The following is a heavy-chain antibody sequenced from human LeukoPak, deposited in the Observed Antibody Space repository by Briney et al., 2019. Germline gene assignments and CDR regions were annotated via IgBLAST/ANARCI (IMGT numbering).Heavy chain of an antibody. Sequence: PSETLSLTCTVSGGSISSYYWNWIRQPPGKGLEWIGYIYNSGSTNYNPSLKSRVTISVDTSKNQFSLKLTSVTAADTAVYYCARAGGVSPYDSSAYPAAFDMWGQGTMVTVSS. V-gene: IGHV4-59*01. J-gene: IGHJ3*02. CDR3: ARAGGVSPYDSSAYPAAFDM. D-gene: IGHD3-22*01. CDR2: IYNSGST. CDR1: GGSISSYY.